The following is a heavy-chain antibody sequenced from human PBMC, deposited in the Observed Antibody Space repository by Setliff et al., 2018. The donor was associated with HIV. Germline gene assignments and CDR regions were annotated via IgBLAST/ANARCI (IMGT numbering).Heavy chain of an antibody. Sequence: PSETLSLTCTVSGGSISSSGYYWGWIRQPPGKGLEWIGSIYYSGRTYYNPSLRSRVTISADTSKNQFSLRLSSVSAADTAVYYCARRYSYGFGYWGQGTLVTVSS. J-gene: IGHJ4*02. CDR3: ARRYSYGFGY. D-gene: IGHD5-18*01. V-gene: IGHV4-39*01. CDR2: IYYSGRT. CDR1: GGSISSSGYY.